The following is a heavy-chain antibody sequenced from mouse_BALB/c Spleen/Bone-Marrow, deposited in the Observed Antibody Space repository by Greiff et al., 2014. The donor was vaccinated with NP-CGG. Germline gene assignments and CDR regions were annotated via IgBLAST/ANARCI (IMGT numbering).Heavy chain of an antibody. Sequence: EVNVVESGGGLVQPGGSLRLSCATSGFSFTDYYMSWVRQPPGKALVWLGFIRNKANGYTTEYSASVKGRFTIYRDNSQSILYIQMNTLRAEDSATYYCARDRTTATLYWYFDVWGAGTTVTVSS. J-gene: IGHJ1*01. V-gene: IGHV7-3*02. CDR3: ARDRTTATLYWYFDV. CDR2: IRNKANGYTT. D-gene: IGHD1-2*01. CDR1: GFSFTDYY.